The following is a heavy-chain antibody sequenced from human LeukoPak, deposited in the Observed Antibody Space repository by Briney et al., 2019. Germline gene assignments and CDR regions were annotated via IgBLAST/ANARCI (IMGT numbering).Heavy chain of an antibody. V-gene: IGHV3-7*01. CDR3: ARGRAPGRLRFLEWAHNIVQKYYFDY. CDR2: IKQDASEK. J-gene: IGHJ4*02. Sequence: GGSLTLSCAASGFTFSSYWMSGVRQAPGKELEWVANIKQDASEKYYVDSVKGRFTISRDNAKNSLYLQMNSLRAEDTAVYYCARGRAPGRLRFLEWAHNIVQKYYFDYWGQGTLVTVSS. CDR1: GFTFSSYW. D-gene: IGHD3-3*01.